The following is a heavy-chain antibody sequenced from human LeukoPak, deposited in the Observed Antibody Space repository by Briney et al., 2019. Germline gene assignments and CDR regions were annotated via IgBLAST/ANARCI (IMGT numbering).Heavy chain of an antibody. V-gene: IGHV4-39*07. CDR1: GDSISSRSYY. CDR2: VYHSGST. Sequence: SETLSLTCTVSGDSISSRSYYWDWIRQPPGKGLEWIGSVYHSGSTYYNPSLKSRVTISVDTSKNQFSLKLSSVTAADTAVYYCVRLGVVGIDQNWFDPWGRGTLVTVSS. J-gene: IGHJ5*02. CDR3: VRLGVVGIDQNWFDP. D-gene: IGHD2-2*01.